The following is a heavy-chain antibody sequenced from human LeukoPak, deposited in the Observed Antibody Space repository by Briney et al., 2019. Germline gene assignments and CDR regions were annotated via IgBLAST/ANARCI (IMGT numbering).Heavy chain of an antibody. J-gene: IGHJ3*01. V-gene: IGHV4-34*01. CDR3: FIKKKTAYEI. Sequence: SETLSLTCAVYGGSLSGYYWSWIRQCPGKGLDCIGEINRGGITNYNPYLKSRVNISVDTSKNQFSLKLSSVTAADTAVYFFFIKKKTAYEIWGKGTRVTVSS. D-gene: IGHD3-10*01. CDR2: INRGGIT. CDR1: GGSLSGYY.